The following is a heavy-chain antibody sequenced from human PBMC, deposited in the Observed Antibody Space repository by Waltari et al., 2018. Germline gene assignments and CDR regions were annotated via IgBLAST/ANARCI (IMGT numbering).Heavy chain of an antibody. D-gene: IGHD7-27*01. V-gene: IGHV1-69*12. Sequence: QVQLVQAGAEVKKRRSSVKVSRKASGGILRRYALSWVRQPPGQGIVWMGGIIPIFGTANYEQKFQGRVTITADESTSTAYMELSSLRSEDTAVYYCAKGHAAWGCTAYYYGMDVWGQGTTVTVSS. J-gene: IGHJ6*02. CDR1: GGILRRYA. CDR3: AKGHAAWGCTAYYYGMDV. CDR2: IIPIFGTA.